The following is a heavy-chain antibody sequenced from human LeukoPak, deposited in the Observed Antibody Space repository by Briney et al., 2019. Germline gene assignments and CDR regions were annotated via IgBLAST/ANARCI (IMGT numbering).Heavy chain of an antibody. CDR2: IYYSGST. CDR3: ARGYYDFWSGSIVLNYFDY. CDR1: GGSISSSSYY. V-gene: IGHV4-39*01. Sequence: NPSETLSLTCTGSGGSISSSSYYWGWIRQPPGKGLEWIGSIYYSGSTYYNPSLKSRVTISVDTSKNQFSLKLSSVTAADTAVYYCARGYYDFWSGSIVLNYFDYWGQGTLVTVSS. J-gene: IGHJ4*02. D-gene: IGHD3-3*01.